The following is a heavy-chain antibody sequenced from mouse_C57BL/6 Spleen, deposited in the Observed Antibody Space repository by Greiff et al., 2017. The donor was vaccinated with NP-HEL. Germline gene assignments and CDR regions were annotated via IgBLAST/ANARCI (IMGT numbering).Heavy chain of an antibody. CDR3: ARALYGSGYYYAMDY. J-gene: IGHJ4*01. CDR1: GFTFSSYA. Sequence: EVKVVESGGGLVKPGGSLKLSCAASGFTFSSYAMSWVRQTPEKRLEWVATISDGGSYTYYPDNVKGRFTISRDNAKNNLYLQMSHLKSEDTAMYYCARALYGSGYYYAMDYWGQGTSVTVSS. CDR2: ISDGGSYT. D-gene: IGHD1-1*01. V-gene: IGHV5-4*03.